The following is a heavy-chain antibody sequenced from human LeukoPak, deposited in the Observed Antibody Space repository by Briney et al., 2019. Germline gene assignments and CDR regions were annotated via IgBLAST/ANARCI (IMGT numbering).Heavy chain of an antibody. CDR2: IRYDGSNK. CDR3: AKDQGYIVVVPAAVDY. J-gene: IGHJ4*02. Sequence: GGSLRLSCAASGFTFSIYGMHWVRQAPGKGLEWVAFIRYDGSNKYYADSVKGRFTISRDNSKNTLYLQMNSLRAEDTAVYYCAKDQGYIVVVPAAVDYWGQGTLVTVSS. V-gene: IGHV3-30*02. D-gene: IGHD2-2*01. CDR1: GFTFSIYG.